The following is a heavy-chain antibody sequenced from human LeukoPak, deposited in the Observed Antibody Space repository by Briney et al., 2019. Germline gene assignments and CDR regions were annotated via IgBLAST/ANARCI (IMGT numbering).Heavy chain of an antibody. V-gene: IGHV1-2*02. Sequence: ASVKVSCKASGYTFTAYYLHWVRQAPRQGLEWMGYINPKNGGPTYAQNFQGSVTMTSDTSSSTAYMELNRLRSDDTAVYYCARDSGRRDGNYWYFDLWGRGTLVTVSS. D-gene: IGHD1-14*01. CDR1: GYTFTAYY. CDR3: ARDSGRRDGNYWYFDL. J-gene: IGHJ2*01. CDR2: INPKNGGP.